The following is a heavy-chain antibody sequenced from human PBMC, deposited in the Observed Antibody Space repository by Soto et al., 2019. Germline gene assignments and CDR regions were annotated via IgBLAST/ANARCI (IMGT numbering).Heavy chain of an antibody. Sequence: SGVSLRLSCAASGFTFSSYAMSWVRQAPGKGLEWVSAISGSGGSTYYADSVKGRFTISRDNSKNTLYLQMNSLRAEDTAVYYCAKGVGPLRYFDWLSLDYWGQGTLVTVSS. CDR1: GFTFSSYA. CDR3: AKGVGPLRYFDWLSLDY. D-gene: IGHD3-9*01. V-gene: IGHV3-23*01. J-gene: IGHJ4*02. CDR2: ISGSGGST.